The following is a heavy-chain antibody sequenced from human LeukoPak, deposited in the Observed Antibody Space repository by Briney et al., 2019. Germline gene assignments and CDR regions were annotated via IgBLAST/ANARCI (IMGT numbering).Heavy chain of an antibody. Sequence: GGSLRLSCAASGFTFSSYTMNWVRQAPGRGLEWVSSISSGSSYIYYADSVKGRFTISRDNAKNSLYLQMNNLRAEDTAVYYCARGQQWHYYWGQGTLVTVSS. D-gene: IGHD6-19*01. CDR3: ARGQQWHYY. J-gene: IGHJ4*02. CDR1: GFTFSSYT. CDR2: ISSGSSYI. V-gene: IGHV3-21*04.